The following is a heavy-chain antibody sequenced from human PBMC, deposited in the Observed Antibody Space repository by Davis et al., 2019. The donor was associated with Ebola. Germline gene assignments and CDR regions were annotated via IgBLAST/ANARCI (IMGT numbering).Heavy chain of an antibody. Sequence: GESLKISCAASGFTFSSYWMSWVRQAPGKGLEWVSAISGSGGSTYYADSVKGRFTISRDNSKNTLYLQMNSLRAEDTAVYYCARGSKWELLTFAFDYWGQGTLVTVSS. V-gene: IGHV3-23*01. J-gene: IGHJ4*02. D-gene: IGHD1-26*01. CDR2: ISGSGGST. CDR1: GFTFSSYW. CDR3: ARGSKWELLTFAFDY.